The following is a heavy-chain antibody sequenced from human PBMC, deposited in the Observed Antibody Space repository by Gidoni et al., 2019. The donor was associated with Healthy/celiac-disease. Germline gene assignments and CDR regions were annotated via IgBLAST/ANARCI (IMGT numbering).Heavy chain of an antibody. D-gene: IGHD3-16*02. Sequence: QVQLQQWGAGLLKPSETLSLTCAVSGVSFSAYYWSWIRQPPGKGLEWIGEINHSGSTNYNPSLKSRVTISVDTSKNQFSLKLSSVTAADTAVYYCARGTHYDYVGGSYRYPSWFDPWGQGTLVTVSS. CDR3: ARGTHYDYVGGSYRYPSWFDP. CDR1: GVSFSAYY. CDR2: INHSGST. J-gene: IGHJ5*02. V-gene: IGHV4-34*01.